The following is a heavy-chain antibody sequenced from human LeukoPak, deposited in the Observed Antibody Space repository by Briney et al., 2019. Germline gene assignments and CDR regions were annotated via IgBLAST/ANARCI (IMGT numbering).Heavy chain of an antibody. V-gene: IGHV6-1*01. D-gene: IGHD4-17*01. CDR1: GDSVSSNSAA. CDR3: ARRSMTTVTIIDY. Sequence: SQTLSLTCAISGDSVSSNSAAWNWIRQSPSRGLEWLGRTYYRSKWYNDYAVSVKSRITINPDTSKNQFSLKLSSVTAADTAVYYCARRSMTTVTIIDYWGQGTLVTVSS. CDR2: TYYRSKWYN. J-gene: IGHJ4*02.